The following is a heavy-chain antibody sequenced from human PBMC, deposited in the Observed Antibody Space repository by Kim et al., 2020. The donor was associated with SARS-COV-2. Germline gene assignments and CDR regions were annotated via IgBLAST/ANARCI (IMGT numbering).Heavy chain of an antibody. CDR1: GFTFSSYG. V-gene: IGHV3-30*18. Sequence: GGSLRLSCAASGFTFSSYGMHWVRQAPGKGLEWVAVISYDGSNKYYADSVKGRFTISRDNSKNTLYLQMNSLRAEDTAVYYCAKVKSSGSALIVYWGQGT. D-gene: IGHD6-19*01. CDR2: ISYDGSNK. CDR3: AKVKSSGSALIVY. J-gene: IGHJ4*02.